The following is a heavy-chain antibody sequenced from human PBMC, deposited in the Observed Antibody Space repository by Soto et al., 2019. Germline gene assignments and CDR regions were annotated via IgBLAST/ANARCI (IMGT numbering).Heavy chain of an antibody. CDR3: XXXEAYKWNDGGWFDP. D-gene: IGHD1-1*01. V-gene: IGHV1-18*01. J-gene: IGHJ5*02. CDR2: ISAYNGNT. CDR1: GYTFTSYG. Sequence: QVQLVQSGAEVKKPGASVKVSCKASGYTFTSYGISWVRQASGQGLEWMGWISAYNGNTKYAQKLXXXXXXXXXXXXXXXXXXXXXXXXXXTXXXXXXXXEAYKWNDGGWFDPWGQGTLVTVSS.